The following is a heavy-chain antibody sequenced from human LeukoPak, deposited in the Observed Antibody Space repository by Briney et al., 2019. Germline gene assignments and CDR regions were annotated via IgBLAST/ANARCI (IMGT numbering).Heavy chain of an antibody. CDR2: IYYSGST. V-gene: IGHV4-59*01. CDR3: ARGRRGPSYFDY. Sequence: PSETLSLTCTVSGGSISSYYWSWIRQPPGKGVEWIGYIYYSGSTKYNPSLRSRVTISVDTSKNQFSLKLSSVTAADTAVYYCARGRRGPSYFDYWGQGTLVTVSS. CDR1: GGSISSYY. J-gene: IGHJ4*02.